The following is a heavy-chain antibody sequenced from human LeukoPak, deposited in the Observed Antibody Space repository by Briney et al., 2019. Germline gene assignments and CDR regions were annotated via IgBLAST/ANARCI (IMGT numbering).Heavy chain of an antibody. CDR3: ARGGVGATTIDY. J-gene: IGHJ4*02. Sequence: GASVKVSCKASGGTFSSYAISWVRQAPGQGLEWMGRIIPIFGTANYAQKFQGRVTITADKSTSTAYMELSSLRSEDTAVYCCARGGVGATTIDYWGQGTLVTVSS. V-gene: IGHV1-69*06. CDR1: GGTFSSYA. D-gene: IGHD1-26*01. CDR2: IIPIFGTA.